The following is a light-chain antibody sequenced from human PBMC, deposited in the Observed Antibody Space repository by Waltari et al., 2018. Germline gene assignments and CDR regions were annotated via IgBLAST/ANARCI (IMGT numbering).Light chain of an antibody. CDR2: GAS. V-gene: IGKV3-15*01. CDR3: QQYNNWPLL. CDR1: QSVGSN. J-gene: IGKJ1*01. Sequence: EIVMTQSPDTLSVSPGERATLSFRASQSVGSNLAWYQQKPGQAPRLLFYGASTRATGIPARFSGSGSGTECTLTINIMQSEDFAVYYCQQYNNWPLLFGQGTKVEIK.